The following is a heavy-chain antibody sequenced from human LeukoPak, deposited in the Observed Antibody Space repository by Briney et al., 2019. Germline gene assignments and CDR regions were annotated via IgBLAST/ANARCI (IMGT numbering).Heavy chain of an antibody. Sequence: GGSLRLSCAASGFTFSSYWMSWVRQAPGKGLEWVANIKQDGSEKYYVYSVKGRFTISRDNAKNSLYLQMNSLRAEDTAVYYCARDLGYYDYVWGSYRYRDLFDYWGQGTLVTVSS. CDR3: ARDLGYYDYVWGSYRYRDLFDY. CDR2: IKQDGSEK. CDR1: GFTFSSYW. V-gene: IGHV3-7*01. D-gene: IGHD3-16*02. J-gene: IGHJ4*02.